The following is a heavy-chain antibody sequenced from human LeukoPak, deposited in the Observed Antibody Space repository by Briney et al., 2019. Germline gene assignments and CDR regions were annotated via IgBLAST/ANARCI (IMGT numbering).Heavy chain of an antibody. CDR2: ISGSGGST. CDR3: AKDRAYYDILTGYYKSLDY. Sequence: GGSLRLSCAASGFTFSSYAMSWVRQAPGKGVEWVSAISGSGGSTYYADSVKGRFTISRDNSKNTLYLQMNSLRAEDTAVYYCAKDRAYYDILTGYYKSLDYWGQGTLVTVSS. V-gene: IGHV3-23*01. J-gene: IGHJ4*02. D-gene: IGHD3-9*01. CDR1: GFTFSSYA.